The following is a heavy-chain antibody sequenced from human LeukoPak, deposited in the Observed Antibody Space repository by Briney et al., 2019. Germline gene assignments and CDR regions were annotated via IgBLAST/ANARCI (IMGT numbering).Heavy chain of an antibody. Sequence: PGGSLRLSCAASGFTFDDYAMHWVRQAPGKGLEWVSGISWNSGSIGYADSVKGRFTISRDNAKNSLYLQMNSLRAEDTALYYCAKDTGGGELQYYFDYWGQGTLVTVSS. V-gene: IGHV3-9*01. CDR3: AKDTGGGELQYYFDY. D-gene: IGHD1-26*01. CDR1: GFTFDDYA. J-gene: IGHJ4*02. CDR2: ISWNSGSI.